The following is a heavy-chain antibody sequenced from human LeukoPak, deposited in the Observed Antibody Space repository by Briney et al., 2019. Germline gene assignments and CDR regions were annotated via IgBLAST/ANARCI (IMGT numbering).Heavy chain of an antibody. CDR3: ARAYDRSGGGANWFDP. J-gene: IGHJ5*02. Sequence: GASVKVSCKTSGFTFISYYMHWVRQAPGQGLEWMGIINPNTDSTSYARKFQGRFAITSDTSTSTVYMELTSLISEDTAVYYCARAYDRSGGGANWFDPWGQGTLVTVSS. V-gene: IGHV1-46*01. CDR1: GFTFISYY. D-gene: IGHD3-22*01. CDR2: INPNTDST.